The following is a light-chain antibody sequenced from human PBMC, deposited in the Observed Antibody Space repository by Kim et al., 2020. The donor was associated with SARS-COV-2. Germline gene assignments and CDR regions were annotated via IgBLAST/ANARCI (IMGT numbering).Light chain of an antibody. Sequence: SASVGARVTMTCRASQSIGSWLAWCRQTPGKAPKLLIYKASSLESGVPSRFSGSGSGTEFTLAVRSLQPDDFATYYCEQFNGYPWSFGQGTRLEI. CDR3: EQFNGYPWS. V-gene: IGKV1-5*03. CDR2: KAS. CDR1: QSIGSW. J-gene: IGKJ1*01.